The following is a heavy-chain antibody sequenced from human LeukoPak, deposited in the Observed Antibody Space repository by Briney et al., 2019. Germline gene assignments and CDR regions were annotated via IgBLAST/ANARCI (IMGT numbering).Heavy chain of an antibody. CDR3: ARAPMEGGSYRIDY. V-gene: IGHV4-39*07. CDR1: DASVSSVGYY. Sequence: SETLSLTCTVSDASVSSVGYYWGWIRQPPGKGLEWIGSIYYSGTTYYNPSLASRVTIFVDTSKNQFSLRLSSVTAADTAVYYCARAPMEGGSYRIDYWGQGTLVTVSS. CDR2: IYYSGTT. D-gene: IGHD1-26*01. J-gene: IGHJ4*02.